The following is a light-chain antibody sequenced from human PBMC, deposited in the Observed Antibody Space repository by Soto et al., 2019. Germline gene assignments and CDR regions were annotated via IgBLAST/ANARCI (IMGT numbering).Light chain of an antibody. J-gene: IGLJ3*02. CDR3: CSCVSGSPFDVL. Sequence: QSVLTQPASVSGSPGQSITISCTGTGSALVNYNLVSWYQQPPGQAPRLVIYESTKWPSGVSDRFSASKSGNTASLTISGLQAEDEADYYCCSCVSGSPFDVLFGGGTKLTVL. V-gene: IGLV2-23*01. CDR2: EST. CDR1: GSALVNYNL.